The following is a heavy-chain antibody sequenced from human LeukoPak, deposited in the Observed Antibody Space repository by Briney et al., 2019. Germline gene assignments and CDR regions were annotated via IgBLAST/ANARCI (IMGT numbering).Heavy chain of an antibody. CDR1: GYTFTGYY. J-gene: IGHJ5*02. V-gene: IGHV1-2*02. D-gene: IGHD3-22*01. CDR3: ASSPLLTMIVLYNWFDP. Sequence: ASVKVSCKASGYTFTGYYMHWVRQAPGQGLEWMGWINPNSGGTNYAQKFQGRVTMTRDTSISTAYMELSRLRSDDTPVYYCASSPLLTMIVLYNWFDPWGQGTLVTVSS. CDR2: INPNSGGT.